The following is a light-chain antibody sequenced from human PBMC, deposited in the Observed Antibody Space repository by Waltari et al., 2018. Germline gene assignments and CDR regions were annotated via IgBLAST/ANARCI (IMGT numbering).Light chain of an antibody. CDR3: FSSDTSGEYRV. J-gene: IGLJ3*02. CDR1: ALPTKY. CDR2: EDN. Sequence: SYELTQPPSVSVSPGQTARITCSGAALPTKYAYWYLQKSGQAPVLVVYEDNKRLSGIPERLSRSRSGPMATLTITGAQVEDEADYYCFSSDTSGEYRVFGGGTILTVL. V-gene: IGLV3-10*01.